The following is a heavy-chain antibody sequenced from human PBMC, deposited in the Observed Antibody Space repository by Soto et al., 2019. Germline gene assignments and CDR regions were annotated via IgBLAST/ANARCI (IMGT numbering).Heavy chain of an antibody. J-gene: IGHJ4*02. D-gene: IGHD2-15*01. CDR1: GYTFTTYY. V-gene: IGHV1-46*01. CDR2: INPNGGST. CDR3: ARAGYCSGGTCFHGNCDY. Sequence: QVQLVQSGAEVKRPGASVKVSCKASGYTFTTYYMHWVRQAPGQGLEWLGIINPNGGSTTYAQKFQGRVTMTRDTSTSTGYLELSSLRFEETGVYYCARAGYCSGGTCFHGNCDYWGQGTLVTVSA.